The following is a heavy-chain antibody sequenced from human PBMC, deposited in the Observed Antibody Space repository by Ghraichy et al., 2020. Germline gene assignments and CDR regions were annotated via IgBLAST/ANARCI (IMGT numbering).Heavy chain of an antibody. Sequence: GESLNISCAASGFTFSSYAMSWVRQAPGKGLEWVSTISISGGSAYYADSVKGRFTISRDISKNTLYLQMNSLRAEDTAVYYCAKKIRISGSYSFWGQGTLVTVSS. CDR2: ISISGGSA. D-gene: IGHD1-26*01. V-gene: IGHV3-23*01. CDR3: AKKIRISGSYSF. J-gene: IGHJ4*02. CDR1: GFTFSSYA.